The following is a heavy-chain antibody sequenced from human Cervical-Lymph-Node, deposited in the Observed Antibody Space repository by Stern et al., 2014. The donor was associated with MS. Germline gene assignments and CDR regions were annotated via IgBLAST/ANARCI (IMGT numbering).Heavy chain of an antibody. Sequence: VQLVESGGGVVQPGRSLRLSCAASGFTFKSYTMQWVRQAPGKGLEGVAVVIYNGTNKYYADSVKGRFTISRDNSKNTLFLQMNSLRPEDSAVYYCAKYAQSFDSWGQGTLVTVSS. J-gene: IGHJ4*02. D-gene: IGHD2-2*01. V-gene: IGHV3-30*14. CDR1: GFTFKSYT. CDR3: AKYAQSFDS. CDR2: VIYNGTNK.